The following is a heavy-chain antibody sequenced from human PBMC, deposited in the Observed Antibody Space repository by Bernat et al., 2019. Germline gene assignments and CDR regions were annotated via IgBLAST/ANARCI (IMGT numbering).Heavy chain of an antibody. CDR1: GFTVSSNY. J-gene: IGHJ3*02. D-gene: IGHD3-22*01. CDR3: ARDPGPYYYDSSGYYEHDDFDI. V-gene: IGHV3-66*01. CDR2: IYSGGST. Sequence: EVQLVGSGGGLVQPGGSLRLSCAASGFTVSSNYMSWVRQAPGKGLECVSVIYSGGSTYYADSVKGRFTISRDNSKNTLYLQMNSLRAEDTAVYYCARDPGPYYYDSSGYYEHDDFDIWGQGTMVTVSS.